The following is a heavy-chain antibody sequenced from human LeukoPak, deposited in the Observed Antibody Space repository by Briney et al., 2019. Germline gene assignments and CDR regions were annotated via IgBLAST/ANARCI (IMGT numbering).Heavy chain of an antibody. D-gene: IGHD2-21*02. V-gene: IGHV3-21*01. CDR1: GFTFSSYA. CDR3: ARDAPGDEPPRDTEDLDY. J-gene: IGHJ4*02. CDR2: ISSSSYI. Sequence: GGSLRLSCAASGFTFSSYAMRWVRQAPGKGLEWVSSISSSSYIYYADSAKGRFTISRDNAKNKLYLQINSTRGEDETAYYYARDAPGDEPPRDTEDLDYWRQRTLVSVPS.